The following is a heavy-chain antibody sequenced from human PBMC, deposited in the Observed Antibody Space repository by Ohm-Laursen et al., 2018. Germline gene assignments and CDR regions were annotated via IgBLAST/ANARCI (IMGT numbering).Heavy chain of an antibody. CDR3: AREDYYDSSRYFDL. J-gene: IGHJ2*01. CDR1: GGSISSYY. D-gene: IGHD3-22*01. V-gene: IGHV4-4*07. Sequence: GTLSLTCTVSGGSISSYYWSWIRQPAGKGLEWIGRIYTSGSTNYNPSLKSRVTMSVDTSKNQFSLKLSSVTAADTAMYYCAREDYYDSSRYFDLWGRGTLVTVSS. CDR2: IYTSGST.